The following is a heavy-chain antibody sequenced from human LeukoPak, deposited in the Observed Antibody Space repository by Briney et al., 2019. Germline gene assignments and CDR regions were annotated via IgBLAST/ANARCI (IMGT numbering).Heavy chain of an antibody. CDR2: IYHSGST. CDR1: GGSISSSNW. J-gene: IGHJ4*02. CDR3: ATVLNYDSSGYYDY. D-gene: IGHD3-22*01. V-gene: IGHV4-4*02. Sequence: SETLSLTCAVSGGSISSSNWWSWVRQPPGKGLEWIGEIYHSGSTNYNPSLKSRVTISVDKSKNQFSLKLSSVTAADTAVYYCATVLNYDSSGYYDYWGQGTLVTVSS.